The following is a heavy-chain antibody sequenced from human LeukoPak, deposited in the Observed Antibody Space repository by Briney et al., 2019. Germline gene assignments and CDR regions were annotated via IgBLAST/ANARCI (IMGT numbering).Heavy chain of an antibody. CDR2: ISDSSSYI. J-gene: IGHJ4*02. CDR1: GFTFSRYS. D-gene: IGHD3-10*01. Sequence: GGSLRLSCAASGFTFSRYSMNWVRQAPGKGLEWVSSISDSSSYIYYADSLKGRFTISRDNAKNSLYLQMTSLRAEDTAVYYCARSDYSGSASLDYWGQGTLVTVSS. V-gene: IGHV3-21*01. CDR3: ARSDYSGSASLDY.